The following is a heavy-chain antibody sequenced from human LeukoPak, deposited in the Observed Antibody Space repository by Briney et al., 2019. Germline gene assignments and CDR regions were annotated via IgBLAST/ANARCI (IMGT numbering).Heavy chain of an antibody. V-gene: IGHV3-7*01. CDR2: IKQDGSEK. J-gene: IGHJ4*02. D-gene: IGHD6-25*01. CDR1: GVRFNTYW. CDR3: ATGSGATGLDY. Sequence: PGGSLRLSCAASGVRFNTYWMSWVRQAPGKGLEWVANIKQDGSEKYYVDSVKGRFTISRDNAKNSLFLQMTLLRADDTAVYSCATGSGATGLDYWGQGTLVIVSS.